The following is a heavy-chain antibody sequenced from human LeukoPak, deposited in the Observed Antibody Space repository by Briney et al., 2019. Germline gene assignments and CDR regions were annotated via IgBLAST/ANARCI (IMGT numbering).Heavy chain of an antibody. V-gene: IGHV1-69*13. CDR1: GGTFSSFA. CDR3: ARDLYYYDSSGYT. Sequence: SVKVSCKASGGTFSSFAISWVRQAPGQGLEWMGGIIPIFGTANYAQKFQGRVTITADESTSTAYMELSSLRSEDTAVYYCARDLYYYDSSGYTWGQGTLVTVSS. D-gene: IGHD3-22*01. J-gene: IGHJ4*02. CDR2: IIPIFGTA.